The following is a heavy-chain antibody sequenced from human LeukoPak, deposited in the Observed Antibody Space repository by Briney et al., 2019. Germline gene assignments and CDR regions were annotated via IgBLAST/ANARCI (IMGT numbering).Heavy chain of an antibody. CDR1: GGSISSGDYY. Sequence: SQTLSLTCTVSGGSISSGDYYWSWIRQPPGKGLEWIGYIYYSGSTYYNPSLKSRVTISVDTSKNQFSLKLSSVTAADTAVYCCAARPYGSGIFDYWGQGTLVTVSS. J-gene: IGHJ4*02. CDR3: AARPYGSGIFDY. V-gene: IGHV4-30-4*01. D-gene: IGHD3-10*01. CDR2: IYYSGST.